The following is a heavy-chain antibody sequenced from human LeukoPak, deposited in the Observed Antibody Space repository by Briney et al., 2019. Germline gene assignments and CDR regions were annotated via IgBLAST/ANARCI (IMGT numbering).Heavy chain of an antibody. CDR1: GYTFTDYF. J-gene: IGHJ5*02. V-gene: IGHV1-2*02. D-gene: IGHD3-16*01. CDR2: INPKTGAT. Sequence: ASVKVSCKASGYTFTDYFLHWLRQAPGQGLEWMGWINPKTGATNYAQSFQGRVTMTRDTSITTGNMELNRLTSDDTAVYYCARAYEYGWFDPWAREPWSPSPQ. CDR3: ARAYEYGWFDP.